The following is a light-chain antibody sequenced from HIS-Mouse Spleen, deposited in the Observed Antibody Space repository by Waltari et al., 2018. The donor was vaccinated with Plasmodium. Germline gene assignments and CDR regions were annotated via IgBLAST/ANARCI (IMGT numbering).Light chain of an antibody. CDR2: EGS. V-gene: IGLV2-23*01. Sequence: QSALTQPASVSGSPGQSITISCTGPSRDVGSYTLVSWYQQHPGKAPKLMIDEGSKRPSGVSNRFSGSKSGNTASLTISGLQAEDEADYYCCSYAGSSTWVFGGGTKLTVL. CDR3: CSYAGSSTWV. J-gene: IGLJ3*02. CDR1: SRDVGSYTL.